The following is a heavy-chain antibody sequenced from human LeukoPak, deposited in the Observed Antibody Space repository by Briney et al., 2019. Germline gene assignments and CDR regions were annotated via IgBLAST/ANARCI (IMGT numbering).Heavy chain of an antibody. CDR3: AKIEVHCSSTSCWDY. CDR1: RFTFSTYC. V-gene: IGHV3-30*02. Sequence: VGALRLSCAASRFTFSTYCMHLVRAASGKGLEWVAFIRYDGSNKYYADSVKGRFTISRDNSKNTLYLQMNSLRAEDTAVYYCAKIEVHCSSTSCWDYWGQGTLVTVSS. D-gene: IGHD2-2*01. J-gene: IGHJ4*02. CDR2: IRYDGSNK.